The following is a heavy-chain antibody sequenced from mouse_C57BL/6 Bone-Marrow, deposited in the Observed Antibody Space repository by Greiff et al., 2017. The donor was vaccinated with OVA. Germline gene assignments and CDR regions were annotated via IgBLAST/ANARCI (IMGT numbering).Heavy chain of an antibody. V-gene: IGHV1-64*01. CDR1: SYTFTSYW. CDR2: IHPNSGST. Sequence: VQLQQPGAELVKPGASVKLSCKASSYTFTSYWMHWVKQRPGQGLEWIGMIHPNSGSTNYNEKFKSKATLTVDKSSSTAYMQLSSLTSEDSAVYYCARNDTYYYAMDYWGQGTSVTVSS. D-gene: IGHD2-3*01. CDR3: ARNDTYYYAMDY. J-gene: IGHJ4*01.